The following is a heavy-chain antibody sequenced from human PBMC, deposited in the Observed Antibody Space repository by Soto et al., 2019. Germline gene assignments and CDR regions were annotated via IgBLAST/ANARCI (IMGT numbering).Heavy chain of an antibody. V-gene: IGHV4-30-4*01. J-gene: IGHJ6*02. D-gene: IGHD4-17*01. CDR2: IYYSGST. Sequence: QVQLQESGPGLVKPSQTLSLTCTVSGGSISSGDYYWSWIRQPPGKGLEWIGYIYYSGSTYYNPSLRSRLTISGDTSKNQFSLKLSSVTAADTAVYCCARLGPTTVPTSYFTGNYNGMDVWGQGTTVAVSS. CDR3: ARLGPTTVPTSYFTGNYNGMDV. CDR1: GGSISSGDYY.